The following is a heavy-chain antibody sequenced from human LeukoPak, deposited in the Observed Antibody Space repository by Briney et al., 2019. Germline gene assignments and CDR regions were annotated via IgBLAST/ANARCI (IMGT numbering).Heavy chain of an antibody. D-gene: IGHD6-13*01. CDR2: INHNGEMI. J-gene: IGHJ4*02. V-gene: IGHV3-48*01. Sequence: PGGSLRLSCAASGFTFSNYVMSWVRQAPGKGLEWVSYINHNGEMIFYPDFVKGRFTISRDNAKNSLYLQMNSLRAEDTAVYYCARDRIAAAGTDIDYWGQGTLVTVSS. CDR1: GFTFSNYV. CDR3: ARDRIAAAGTDIDY.